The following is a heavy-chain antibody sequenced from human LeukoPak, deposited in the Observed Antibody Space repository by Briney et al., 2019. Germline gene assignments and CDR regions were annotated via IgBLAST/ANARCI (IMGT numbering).Heavy chain of an antibody. CDR3: VKDLSRNRYSFDY. CDR2: INWEGTHT. Sequence: PGASLRPSFAVPGGTTDDYGMGSVRQTPGKGLEWVYGINWEGTHTYYAASVKGRFTISRDSADKSLYLHMNSLRDDGTAFYYCVKDLSRNRYSFDYWGQGALVTVSS. D-gene: IGHD6-13*01. V-gene: IGHV3-20*03. J-gene: IGHJ4*02. CDR1: GGTTDDYG.